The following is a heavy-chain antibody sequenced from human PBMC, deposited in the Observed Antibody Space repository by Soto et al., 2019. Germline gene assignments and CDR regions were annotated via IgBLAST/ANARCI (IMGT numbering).Heavy chain of an antibody. CDR3: AKDPQYQLLWPRKGYGMDV. CDR1: GFTFSSYG. V-gene: IGHV3-30*18. CDR2: ISYDGSNK. D-gene: IGHD2-2*01. Sequence: GGSLRLSCAASGFTFSSYGMHWVRQAPGKGLEWVAVISYDGSNKYYADSVKGRFTISRDNSKNTLYLQMNSLRAEDTAVYYCAKDPQYQLLWPRKGYGMDVWGQGTTVTVSS. J-gene: IGHJ6*02.